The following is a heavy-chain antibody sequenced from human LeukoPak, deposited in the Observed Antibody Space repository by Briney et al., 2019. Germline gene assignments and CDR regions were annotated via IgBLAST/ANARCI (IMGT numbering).Heavy chain of an antibody. V-gene: IGHV1-2*02. Sequence: ASVKVSCKASGYTFTGYYMHWVRQAPGQGLEWMGWINPNSGGTNYAQKFQGRVTMTRDTSISTAYMELSRLRSDDTAVYYCARDRGIAAPGAVDAFDIWGQGTMVTVSS. CDR3: ARDRGIAAPGAVDAFDI. J-gene: IGHJ3*02. D-gene: IGHD6-6*01. CDR1: GYTFTGYY. CDR2: INPNSGGT.